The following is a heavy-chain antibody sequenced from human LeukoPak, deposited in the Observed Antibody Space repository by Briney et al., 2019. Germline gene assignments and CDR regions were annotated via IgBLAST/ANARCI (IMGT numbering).Heavy chain of an antibody. V-gene: IGHV1-69*04. CDR2: IIPILGIA. CDR3: AIPVATITSYDY. Sequence: ASVKVSCKASGGTFSSYAISWVRQAPGRGLEWMGRIIPILGIANYAQKFQGRVTITADKSTSTAYMELSSLRSEDTAVYYCAIPVATITSYDYWGQGTLVTVSS. D-gene: IGHD5-12*01. CDR1: GGTFSSYA. J-gene: IGHJ4*02.